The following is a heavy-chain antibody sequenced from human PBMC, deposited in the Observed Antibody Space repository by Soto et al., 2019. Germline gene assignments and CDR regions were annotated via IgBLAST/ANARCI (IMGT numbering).Heavy chain of an antibody. CDR1: GFTFSSYA. V-gene: IGHV3-23*01. J-gene: IGHJ4*02. Sequence: GGSLRLSCAASGFTFSSYAMSWVRQAPGKGLEWVSAISGSGGSTYYADSVKGRFTISRDNSKNTLYLQMNSLGAEDTAVYYCAKESHYYDSSGYLHNFDYWGQGTLVTVSS. D-gene: IGHD3-22*01. CDR2: ISGSGGST. CDR3: AKESHYYDSSGYLHNFDY.